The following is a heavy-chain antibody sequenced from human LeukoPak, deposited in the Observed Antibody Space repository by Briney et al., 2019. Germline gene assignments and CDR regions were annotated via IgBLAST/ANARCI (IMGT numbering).Heavy chain of an antibody. CDR1: GFTFSTYW. V-gene: IGHV3-7*01. CDR3: ARPAYTAAYDL. D-gene: IGHD3-16*01. CDR2: MKGDGSEK. Sequence: GGSLRLSCAASGFTFSTYWMTWVRQAPGKGLEWVANMKGDGSEKHYVDSVKGRFTISRDNAKNSLYLQMNSLRAEDTALYYCARPAYTAAYDLWGQGTMVTVSS. J-gene: IGHJ3*01.